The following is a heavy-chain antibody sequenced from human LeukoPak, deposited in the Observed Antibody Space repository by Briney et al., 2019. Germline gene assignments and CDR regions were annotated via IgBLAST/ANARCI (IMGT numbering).Heavy chain of an antibody. CDR3: ARGYCGGDCYGD. CDR2: ISSSSSSI. Sequence: GGSLRLSCAASGFTFSSYSMNWVRQAPGKGLEWVSYISSSSSSIYYADSVKGRFTISRVNAKNSLYLQMNSLRAEDTAVYYCARGYCGGDCYGDWGQGTLVTVSS. D-gene: IGHD2-21*02. V-gene: IGHV3-48*01. J-gene: IGHJ1*01. CDR1: GFTFSSYS.